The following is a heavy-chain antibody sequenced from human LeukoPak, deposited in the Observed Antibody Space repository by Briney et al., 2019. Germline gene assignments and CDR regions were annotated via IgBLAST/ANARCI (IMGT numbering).Heavy chain of an antibody. Sequence: ASVKVSCKASGYTFTSYYMHWVRQAPGQGLEWVGIINPSGGSTSYAQKLQGRVTMTRDTSTSTVYMELSSLRSEDTAVYYCAREYSSSETGYYFDYWGQGTLVTVSS. CDR1: GYTFTSYY. V-gene: IGHV1-46*01. J-gene: IGHJ4*02. CDR2: INPSGGST. CDR3: AREYSSSETGYYFDY. D-gene: IGHD6-6*01.